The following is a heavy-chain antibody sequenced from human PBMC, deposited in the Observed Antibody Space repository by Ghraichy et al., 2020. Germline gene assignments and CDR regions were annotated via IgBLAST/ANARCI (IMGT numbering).Heavy chain of an antibody. D-gene: IGHD2-15*01. V-gene: IGHV3-23*01. Sequence: GGSLRLSCAASGFTFSSYAMSWVRQAPGKGLEWVSAISGSGGSTYYADSVKGRFTISRDNSKNTLYLQMNSLRAEDTAVYYCAKDGGDRDCSGGSCSLAFDIWGQGTMVTVSS. CDR2: ISGSGGST. J-gene: IGHJ3*02. CDR1: GFTFSSYA. CDR3: AKDGGDRDCSGGSCSLAFDI.